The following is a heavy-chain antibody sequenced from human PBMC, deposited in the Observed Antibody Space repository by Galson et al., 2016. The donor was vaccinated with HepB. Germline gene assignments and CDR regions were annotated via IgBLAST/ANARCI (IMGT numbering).Heavy chain of an antibody. CDR3: AKDPYAVVSRPEYFQH. D-gene: IGHD2-2*01. CDR2: ISHDGNNK. J-gene: IGHJ1*01. CDR1: GFTFSSYG. Sequence: SLRLSCAASGFTFSSYGIHWVRQAPGKGLEWVAVISHDGNNKFYADSVKGRFTISRDNSKNTLFLQLNSLRAEDTAVYYCAKDPYAVVSRPEYFQHWGQGTLVTASS. V-gene: IGHV3-30*18.